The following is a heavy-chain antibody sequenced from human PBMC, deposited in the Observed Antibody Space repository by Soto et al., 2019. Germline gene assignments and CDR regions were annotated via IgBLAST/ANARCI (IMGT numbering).Heavy chain of an antibody. CDR2: ISGSGGST. Sequence: PSGASGCIYRSYGISCVRQSSGKGLEWVSAISGSGGSTYYADSVKGRFTISRDNSKNTLYLQMKSLRAEDTAVYYCAKGGSGYYYYGMDVWGQGTTVTVSS. CDR3: AKGGSGYYYYGMDV. V-gene: IGHV3-23*01. J-gene: IGHJ6*02. D-gene: IGHD1-26*01. CDR1: GCIYRSYG.